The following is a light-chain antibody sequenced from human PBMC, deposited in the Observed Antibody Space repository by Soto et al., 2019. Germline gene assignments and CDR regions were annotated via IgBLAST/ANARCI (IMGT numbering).Light chain of an antibody. Sequence: DIQMTQSPSSLSASVGDRVTITCRASQTISSYLNWYQQKPGKAPKLLIYAASSLQSGVPSRFSGSGSGTELTLTISSLQPEDFATYYCQQSHSIPYTFGQGTKLEI. CDR3: QQSHSIPYT. CDR1: QTISSY. V-gene: IGKV1-39*01. CDR2: AAS. J-gene: IGKJ2*01.